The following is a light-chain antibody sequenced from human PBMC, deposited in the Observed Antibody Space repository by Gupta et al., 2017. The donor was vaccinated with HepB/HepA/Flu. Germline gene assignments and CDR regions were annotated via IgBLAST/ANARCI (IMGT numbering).Light chain of an antibody. CDR2: NDN. J-gene: IGLJ1*01. V-gene: IGLV1-47*02. CDR3: VAGDNSLSADV. Sequence: SVVTQPPPASGTPGPRVTISCSGSSSNVGRDNVYWYQQLPGTAPKLLIYNDNRRPSGVPDRFSGSKSGTSASLAISGLRSEDEADYYCVAGDNSLSADVFGPGTKVTVL. CDR1: SSNVGRDN.